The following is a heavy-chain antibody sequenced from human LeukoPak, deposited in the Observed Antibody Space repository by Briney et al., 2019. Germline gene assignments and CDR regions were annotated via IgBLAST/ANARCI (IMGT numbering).Heavy chain of an antibody. D-gene: IGHD6-19*01. J-gene: IGHJ4*02. V-gene: IGHV3-23*01. CDR2: ISGSGGST. Sequence: PGGSLRLSCAASGFTFSSYAMSWVRQAPGKGLEWVSAISGSGGSTYYADSVKGRVTISRDNSKKTLYLQMNSLRPEDTAVYYCAKFSSSGWSRSTNKWGQGTLVTVSS. CDR3: AKFSSSGWSRSTNK. CDR1: GFTFSSYA.